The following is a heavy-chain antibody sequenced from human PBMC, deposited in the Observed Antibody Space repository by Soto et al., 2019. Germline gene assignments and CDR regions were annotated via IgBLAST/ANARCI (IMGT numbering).Heavy chain of an antibody. V-gene: IGHV3-21*01. Sequence: EVQLVESGGGLVKPGGSLRLSCAASGFTFSSYSMNWVRQAPGKGLEWVSSISSSSSYIYYADSVKGRFTISRDNAKNSLYLQMNSLRAEDTAVYYCARDGWELRGVVDYWGQGTLVTVSS. CDR2: ISSSSSYI. CDR3: ARDGWELRGVVDY. D-gene: IGHD1-26*01. J-gene: IGHJ4*02. CDR1: GFTFSSYS.